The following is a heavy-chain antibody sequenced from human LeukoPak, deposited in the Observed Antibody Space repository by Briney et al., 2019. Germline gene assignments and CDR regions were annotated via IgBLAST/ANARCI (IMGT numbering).Heavy chain of an antibody. Sequence: GGSLRLSCAASGFTFSSYAMSWVRQAPGKGLEWVSAISGSGGSTYYADSVKGRFTISRDNSKNTLYLQMNSLRAEDAAVYYCAKSVLLWFGESQYYFDYWGQGTLVTVSS. J-gene: IGHJ4*02. CDR2: ISGSGGST. D-gene: IGHD3-10*01. V-gene: IGHV3-23*01. CDR3: AKSVLLWFGESQYYFDY. CDR1: GFTFSSYA.